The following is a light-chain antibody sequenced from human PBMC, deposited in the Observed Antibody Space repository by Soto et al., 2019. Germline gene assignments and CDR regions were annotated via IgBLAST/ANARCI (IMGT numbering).Light chain of an antibody. Sequence: DIQMTQSPSTLSASVGDRVSINCRASQSISARLAWYQQKPGKAPRLLIYKASTLEIGVPSRFSGSGSGTEFTLTISSLQPDDFATYYCQHYNSYSEAFGQGTKVDIK. CDR3: QHYNSYSEA. CDR2: KAS. CDR1: QSISAR. J-gene: IGKJ1*01. V-gene: IGKV1-5*03.